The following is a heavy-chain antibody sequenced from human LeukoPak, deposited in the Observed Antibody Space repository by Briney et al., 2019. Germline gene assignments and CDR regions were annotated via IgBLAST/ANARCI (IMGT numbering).Heavy chain of an antibody. CDR1: GFTFSSYW. CDR3: ARVICDYVWGSYRCHFDY. J-gene: IGHJ4*02. CDR2: IKEDGSHL. Sequence: PGGSLRLSCATSGFTFSSYWMGWVRQAPGKGLQWVGNIKEDGSHLYYLDSVKGRSTISRDNARNSLHLQMNSLRAEDTAVYFCARVICDYVWGSYRCHFDYWGQGTLVSVSS. D-gene: IGHD3-16*02. V-gene: IGHV3-7*01.